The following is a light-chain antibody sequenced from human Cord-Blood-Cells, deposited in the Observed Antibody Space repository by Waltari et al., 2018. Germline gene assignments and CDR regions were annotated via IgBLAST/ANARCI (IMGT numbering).Light chain of an antibody. CDR1: QSVSSY. V-gene: IGKV3-11*01. J-gene: IGKJ3*01. Sequence: DIVLTQSPATLSLSPGERATLSCRASQSVSSYLAWYQQKPGQAPRLLIYDASNRATGIPARSSGSGSGTDFTLTISSLEPEDFAVYDCQQRSNWPPFFGPGTKVDIK. CDR3: QQRSNWPPF. CDR2: DAS.